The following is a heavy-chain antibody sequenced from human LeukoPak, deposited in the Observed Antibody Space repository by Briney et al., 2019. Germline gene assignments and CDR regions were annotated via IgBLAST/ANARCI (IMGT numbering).Heavy chain of an antibody. CDR1: GGSISSYY. CDR3: MRASAVVTHVDY. J-gene: IGHJ4*02. CDR2: IYYSGST. V-gene: IGHV4-59*08. D-gene: IGHD4-23*01. Sequence: SETLSLTCTVSGGSISSYYWSWIRQPPGKGLEWIGYIYYSGSTNYNPSLKSRVTILIDTSRTQFSLKLTSVTAADTAVYYCMRASAVVTHVDYWGQGILVTVSS.